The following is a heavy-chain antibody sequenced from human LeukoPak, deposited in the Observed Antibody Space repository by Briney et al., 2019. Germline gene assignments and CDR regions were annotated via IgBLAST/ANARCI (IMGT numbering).Heavy chain of an antibody. J-gene: IGHJ4*02. Sequence: GGSLRLSCAASGFTFGAYSINWVRQAPGKGLEWVSSISGGRSYIYYADSLQGRFTISRDNAKNSVYLQMNSLTAEDTGIYYCARDSGDCTRISRYFDYWGQGTLVTVSS. D-gene: IGHD2-8*01. CDR3: ARDSGDCTRISRYFDY. V-gene: IGHV3-21*01. CDR1: GFTFGAYS. CDR2: ISGGRSYI.